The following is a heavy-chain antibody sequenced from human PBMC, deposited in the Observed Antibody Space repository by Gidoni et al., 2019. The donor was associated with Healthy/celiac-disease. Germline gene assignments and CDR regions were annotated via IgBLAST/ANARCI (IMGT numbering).Heavy chain of an antibody. CDR1: GYTFTSYD. CDR2: MNPNSGNT. D-gene: IGHD3-22*01. CDR3: ARDLDSSAYYVAFDI. Sequence: QVQLVQSGAEVKKPGASVKVSCTASGYTFTSYDINWVRQATGQGLEWMGWMNPNSGNTGYAQKFQGRVTMTRNTSISTAYMELSSLRSEDTAVYYCARDLDSSAYYVAFDIWGQGTMVTVSS. J-gene: IGHJ3*02. V-gene: IGHV1-8*01.